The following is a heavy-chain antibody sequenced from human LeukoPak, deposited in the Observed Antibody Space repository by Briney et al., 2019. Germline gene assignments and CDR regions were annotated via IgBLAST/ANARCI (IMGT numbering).Heavy chain of an antibody. CDR3: ARDLRYSSGWYDGYFDL. CDR2: IHYSGST. D-gene: IGHD6-13*01. J-gene: IGHJ2*01. V-gene: IGHV4-59*01. Sequence: SETLSLTCTGSSGSISSYYWSWLRHPPGKGLEGIGYIHYSGSTNCNPSLKSRVTISVDTSKNQFSLKLSSGTAADTAVYYCARDLRYSSGWYDGYFDLWGRGTLVTVSS. CDR1: SGSISSYY.